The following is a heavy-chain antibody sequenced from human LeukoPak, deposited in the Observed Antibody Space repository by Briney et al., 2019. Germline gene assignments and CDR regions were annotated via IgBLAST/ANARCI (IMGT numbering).Heavy chain of an antibody. D-gene: IGHD6-13*01. CDR2: ISWNSGSI. V-gene: IGHV3-9*01. Sequence: PGGSLRLSCAASGFTFDDYAMHWVRQAPGKGLEWVSGISWNSGSIGHADSVKGRFTISRDNAKNSLYLQMNSLRVEDTALYYCAKDIGIAAAGTYYGMDVWGQGTTVTVSS. J-gene: IGHJ6*02. CDR3: AKDIGIAAAGTYYGMDV. CDR1: GFTFDDYA.